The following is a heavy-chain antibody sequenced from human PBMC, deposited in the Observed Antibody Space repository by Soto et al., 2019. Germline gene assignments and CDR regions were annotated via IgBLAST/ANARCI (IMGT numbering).Heavy chain of an antibody. CDR1: GGTLSSFINYP. CDR3: ARRDTSGFLRYFDN. V-gene: IGHV1-69*01. J-gene: IGHJ4*02. Sequence: QMQLVQSGAEVKKPGSSVKVSCKAYGGTLSSFINYPINWVRQAPGQGLEWMGGIVPNVGTVNYAQKFQGRVTITADQSTGTAYMELSSLRSEDTALYYCARRDTSGFLRYFDNWGQGTLVTVSS. CDR2: IVPNVGTV. D-gene: IGHD3-3*01.